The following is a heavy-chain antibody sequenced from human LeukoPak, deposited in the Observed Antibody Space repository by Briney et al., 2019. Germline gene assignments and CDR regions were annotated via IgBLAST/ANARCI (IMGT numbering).Heavy chain of an antibody. D-gene: IGHD4-11*01. Sequence: ASVKVSCKASGYTFTSYGISWVRQAPGQGLEWMGWISAYNGNTNYAQKLQGRVTMTTDTSTSTAYMELRSLRSEDTAVYYCATDHPPRSNFIWGQGTLVTVSS. CDR1: GYTFTSYG. CDR3: ATDHPPRSNFI. V-gene: IGHV1-18*01. CDR2: ISAYNGNT. J-gene: IGHJ4*02.